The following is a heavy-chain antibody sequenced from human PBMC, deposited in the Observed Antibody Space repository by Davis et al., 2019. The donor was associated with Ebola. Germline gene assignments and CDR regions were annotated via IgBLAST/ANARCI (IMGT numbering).Heavy chain of an antibody. CDR1: GFTFSNYS. D-gene: IGHD2-2*01. V-gene: IGHV3-21*01. J-gene: IGHJ4*02. CDR3: ARVEWGIVVVPAAIDY. Sequence: GESLKISCAASGFTFSNYSMNWVRQAPGKGLEWVSSISSSSSYIYYADSVKGRFTISRDNAKNSLYLQMNSLRAEDTAVYYCARVEWGIVVVPAAIDYWGQGTLVTVSS. CDR2: ISSSSSYI.